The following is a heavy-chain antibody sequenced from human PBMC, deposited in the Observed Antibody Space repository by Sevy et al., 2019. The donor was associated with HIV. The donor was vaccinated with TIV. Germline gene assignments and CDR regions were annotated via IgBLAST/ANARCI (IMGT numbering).Heavy chain of an antibody. J-gene: IGHJ4*02. V-gene: IGHV3-23*01. CDR1: GFSFRIYA. CDR3: ARDQLDTAWYDFDY. D-gene: IGHD6-13*01. CDR2: IIAGGGST. Sequence: GGSLRLSCAASGFSFRIYAMNWVRQAPGKGLEWVSGIIAGGGSTYYAGSVKGRFTISRDNSKSTLYLQMDSLRAEDTALYYCARDQLDTAWYDFDYWGQGTLVTVSS.